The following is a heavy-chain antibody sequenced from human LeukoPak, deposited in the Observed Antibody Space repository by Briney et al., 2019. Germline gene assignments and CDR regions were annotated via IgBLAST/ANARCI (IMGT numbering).Heavy chain of an antibody. Sequence: SETLSLTCTVSGDSISSDYWSWIRQPPGKGLEWIGYIYYSGSTHYSPSLKTRVTISLDTSKNQFSLRLDSVTAADTAVYYCAGGVDYYYDSSGPLFDYWGRGTLVTVSS. CDR2: IYYSGST. D-gene: IGHD3-22*01. CDR1: GDSISSDY. V-gene: IGHV4-59*01. J-gene: IGHJ4*02. CDR3: AGGVDYYYDSSGPLFDY.